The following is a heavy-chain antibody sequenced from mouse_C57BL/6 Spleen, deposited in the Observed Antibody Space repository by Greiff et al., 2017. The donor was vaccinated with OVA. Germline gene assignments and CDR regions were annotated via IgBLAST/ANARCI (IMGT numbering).Heavy chain of an antibody. CDR3: ARLSDGDYDEGGRVDY. D-gene: IGHD2-4*01. CDR2: IDPNSGGT. Sequence: QVQLQQPGAELVKPGASVKLSCKASGYTFTSYWMHWVKQRPGRGLEWIGRIDPNSGGTKYNEKFKSKATLTVDKPSSTAYMQLSSLTSEDSAVYYCARLSDGDYDEGGRVDYWGQGTTLTVSS. V-gene: IGHV1-72*01. J-gene: IGHJ2*01. CDR1: GYTFTSYW.